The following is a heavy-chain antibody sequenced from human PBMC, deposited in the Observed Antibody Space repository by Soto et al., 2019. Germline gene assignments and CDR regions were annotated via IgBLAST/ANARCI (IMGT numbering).Heavy chain of an antibody. J-gene: IGHJ4*02. D-gene: IGHD1-26*01. Sequence: GGSLRLSCAASGFTFSSCAMSWVRQAPEKGLEWVSGISGGGKNTYYADSVKGRVAISRDNSRNILYLQMNSLRVEDTALYYCAKSEGGVSGPVDYWGQGILVT. V-gene: IGHV3-23*01. CDR2: ISGGGKNT. CDR1: GFTFSSCA. CDR3: AKSEGGVSGPVDY.